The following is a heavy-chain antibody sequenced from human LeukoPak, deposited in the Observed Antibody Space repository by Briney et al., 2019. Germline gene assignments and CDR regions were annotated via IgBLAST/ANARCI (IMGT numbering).Heavy chain of an antibody. CDR1: GFTFSSYG. CDR3: AKSPTPYSSGWLDY. V-gene: IGHV3-30*18. D-gene: IGHD6-19*01. CDR2: ISYDGSNK. J-gene: IGHJ4*02. Sequence: GGSLRLSCAASGFTFSSYGMHWVRQAPGKGLEWAAVISYDGSNKYYADSVKGRFTISRDNSKNTLYLQMNSLRAEDTAVYYCAKSPTPYSSGWLDYWGQGTLVTVSS.